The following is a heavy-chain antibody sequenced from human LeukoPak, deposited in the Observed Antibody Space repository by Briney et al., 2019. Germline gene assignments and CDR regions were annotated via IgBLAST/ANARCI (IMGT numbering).Heavy chain of an antibody. J-gene: IGHJ4*02. CDR2: IWYDGSNK. V-gene: IGHV3-33*01. CDR1: GFTFSDYG. CDR3: ARGVDYYENSGTIDY. Sequence: PGGSPRLSSTAPGFTFSDYGMHWVRQPPGKGLEWVSIIWYDGSNKKYEDSVKGRFTISRDNSKNTLYLQMNSLRAEDTAVYYCARGVDYYENSGTIDYWGQGTLVTVSS. D-gene: IGHD3-22*01.